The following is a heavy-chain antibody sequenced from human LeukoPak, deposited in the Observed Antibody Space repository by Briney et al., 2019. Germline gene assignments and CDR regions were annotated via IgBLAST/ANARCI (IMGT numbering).Heavy chain of an antibody. CDR3: ARAVRQQLLDY. CDR1: GASTSSGRNY. V-gene: IGHV4-39*07. J-gene: IGHJ4*02. CDR2: IYYNGNS. Sequence: SETLSLTCNVSGASTSSGRNYWGWIRQSPGKGLEWIGSIYYNGNSYYNPSLKSRVTISVDTSKNQFSLNLSSVTAADTAVYYCARAVRQQLLDYWGQGTLVTVSS. D-gene: IGHD6-13*01.